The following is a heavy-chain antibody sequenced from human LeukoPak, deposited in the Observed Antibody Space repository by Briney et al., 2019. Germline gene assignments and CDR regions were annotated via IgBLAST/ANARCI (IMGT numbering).Heavy chain of an antibody. D-gene: IGHD4-23*01. CDR3: AREPHYGGNSNFDY. Sequence: QPGRSLRLSCATSGFTFSSYGMHWVRQAPGKGLEWVAVIWYDGSNKYYADSVKGRFTISRDNSKNTLYLQMNSLRAEDTAVYYCAREPHYGGNSNFDYWGQGTLVTVSS. CDR2: IWYDGSNK. V-gene: IGHV3-33*01. J-gene: IGHJ4*02. CDR1: GFTFSSYG.